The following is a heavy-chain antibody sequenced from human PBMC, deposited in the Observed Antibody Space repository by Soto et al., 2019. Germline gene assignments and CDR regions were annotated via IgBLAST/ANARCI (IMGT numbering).Heavy chain of an antibody. CDR1: GGTFRSYA. J-gene: IGHJ5*02. CDR3: ARAGT. Sequence: QVQLVQSGAEGKTPGSSMKVSCKVSGGTFRSYAINWVRQAPGPGLEWMEGITPISGTTNYAQKFQGRVTISADESTSTAYLDLSSLRSDDTAGYYCARAGTWGQGSPVTVSS. CDR2: ITPISGTT. V-gene: IGHV1-69*01.